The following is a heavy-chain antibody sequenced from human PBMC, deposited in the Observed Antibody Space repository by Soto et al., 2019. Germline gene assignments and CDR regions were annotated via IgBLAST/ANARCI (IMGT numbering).Heavy chain of an antibody. CDR1: GGTFSSYA. D-gene: IGHD3-16*01. CDR3: AREMDYVVCFFLPERRSSFVF. Sequence: WASVKVSCKASGGTFSSYAISWVRQAPGQGLEWMGGIIPIFGTANYAQKFQGRVTITADESTSTAYMELSSLRSEDTAVYHCAREMDYVVCFFLPERRSSFVFRCQGILVS. V-gene: IGHV1-69*13. CDR2: IIPIFGTA. J-gene: IGHJ4*03.